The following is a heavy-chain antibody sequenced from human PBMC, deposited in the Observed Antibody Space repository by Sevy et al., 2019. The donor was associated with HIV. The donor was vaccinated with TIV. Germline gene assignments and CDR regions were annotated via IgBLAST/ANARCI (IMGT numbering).Heavy chain of an antibody. CDR2: INSGGGST. CDR3: AKDVVGGYYDSSGYSDH. Sequence: GGSLRLSCAASGFTFTEFVMSWVRQAPGKGLEWVSTINSGGGSTYYADSVKGRFTISRDNSQNTLDLQMNNLRAEDTAVYYCAKDVVGGYYDSSGYSDHWGQGTLVTVSS. D-gene: IGHD3-22*01. J-gene: IGHJ4*02. V-gene: IGHV3-23*01. CDR1: GFTFTEFV.